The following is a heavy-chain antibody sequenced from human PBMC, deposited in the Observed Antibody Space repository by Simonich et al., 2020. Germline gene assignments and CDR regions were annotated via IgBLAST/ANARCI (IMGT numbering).Heavy chain of an antibody. CDR3: ARWTATGYYFDY. J-gene: IGHJ4*02. V-gene: IGHV3-53*01. Sequence: EVQLVESGGGLIQPGGSLRLSCAASGFTVSSNYMSWVRQGPGKGLEWVLVIYSGGSTYYADSVKGRFTISRDNSKNTLYLQINSLRAEDTAVYYCARWTATGYYFDYWGQGTLVTVSS. CDR1: GFTVSSNY. D-gene: IGHD1-1*01. CDR2: IYSGGST.